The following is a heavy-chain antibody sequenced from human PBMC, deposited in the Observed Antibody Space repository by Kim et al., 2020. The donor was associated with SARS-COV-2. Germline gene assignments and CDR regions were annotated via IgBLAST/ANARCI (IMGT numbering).Heavy chain of an antibody. J-gene: IGHJ4*02. V-gene: IGHV3-30*07. Sequence: GKGRFTISRDNSKNTLYLQRNGLRAEDTAVYYCAGEFDYYDTTALDYFDFWGQGALVTVSS. D-gene: IGHD3-22*01. CDR3: AGEFDYYDTTALDYFDF.